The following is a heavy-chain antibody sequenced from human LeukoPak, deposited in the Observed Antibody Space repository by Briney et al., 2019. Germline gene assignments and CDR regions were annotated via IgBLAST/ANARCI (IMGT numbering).Heavy chain of an antibody. D-gene: IGHD6-13*01. J-gene: IGHJ4*02. CDR3: ARGPYSSSWYPPGLGPPDY. V-gene: IGHV1-69*13. Sequence: SVKVSCKASGGTFSSYAISWVRQAPGQGLNWMGGIIPIFGTANYAQKFQGRVTITADESTSTAYMELSSLRSEDTAVYYCARGPYSSSWYPPGLGPPDYWGQGTLVTVSS. CDR2: IIPIFGTA. CDR1: GGTFSSYA.